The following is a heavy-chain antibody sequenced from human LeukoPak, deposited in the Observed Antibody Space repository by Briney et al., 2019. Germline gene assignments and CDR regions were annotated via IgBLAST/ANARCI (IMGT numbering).Heavy chain of an antibody. CDR2: ISYDGSNK. V-gene: IGHV3-30-3*01. Sequence: PGGSLRLSCAASGFTFSSYAMHWVRQAPGKGLEWVAVISYDGSNKYYADSVKGRFTISRDNSKNTLYLQMNSLRAEDTAVYYCAREVPGEGAADYWGQGTLVTVSS. CDR1: GFTFSSYA. D-gene: IGHD1-26*01. CDR3: AREVPGEGAADY. J-gene: IGHJ4*02.